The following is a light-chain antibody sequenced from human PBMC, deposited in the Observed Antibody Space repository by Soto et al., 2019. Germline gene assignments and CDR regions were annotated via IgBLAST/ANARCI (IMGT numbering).Light chain of an antibody. V-gene: IGLV1-47*01. CDR3: AAWDDSLRGRV. CDR1: SANVGVNF. CDR2: RND. Sequence: QAVLTQAPSASGTPGRRGTISCSGGSANVGVNFVYWYQHLPGTAPKLLIYRNDQRPSGVPDRFSGSKSGTSSSLAISGLRYEDEADYYCAAWDDSLRGRVFGTGTKVTVL. J-gene: IGLJ1*01.